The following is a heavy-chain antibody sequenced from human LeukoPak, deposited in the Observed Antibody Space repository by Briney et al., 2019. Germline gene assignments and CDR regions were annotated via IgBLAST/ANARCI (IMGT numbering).Heavy chain of an antibody. CDR2: IYYSGST. J-gene: IGHJ4*02. D-gene: IGHD2-2*01. V-gene: IGHV4-59*01. Sequence: PSETLSLTCTVSGGSISSYYWSWIRQPPGKGLEWIGYIYYSGSTNYNPSLKSRVTISADTSKNQFSLKLSSVTAADTAVYYCARLQIGGYCSSTSCYEDYWGQGTLVTVSS. CDR3: ARLQIGGYCSSTSCYEDY. CDR1: GGSISSYY.